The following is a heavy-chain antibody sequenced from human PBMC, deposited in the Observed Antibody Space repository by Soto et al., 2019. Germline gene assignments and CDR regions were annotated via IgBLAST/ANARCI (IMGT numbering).Heavy chain of an antibody. CDR3: ASPPAVPAAAGTPYYYYYGMDV. V-gene: IGHV3-48*03. D-gene: IGHD6-13*01. CDR2: ISSSGSTI. Sequence: GGSLRLSCAASGFTFSSYEMNWVRQAPGKGLEWVSYISSSGSTIYYADSVKGRFTISRDNAKNSLYLQMNSLRAEDTAVYYCASPPAVPAAAGTPYYYYYGMDVWGQGTTVTVSS. CDR1: GFTFSSYE. J-gene: IGHJ6*02.